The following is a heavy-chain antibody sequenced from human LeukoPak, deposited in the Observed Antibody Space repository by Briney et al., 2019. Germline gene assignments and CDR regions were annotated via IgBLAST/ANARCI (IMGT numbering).Heavy chain of an antibody. Sequence: GSLSLSGAGSGFTHSSYAMSGVRQAPGTGLDWVSPLGGRDGSTYYADSVKDRFTKSRDNSKHAHYLKLNSLRAEDTAVYYCAKGKQWLVRPDPFDYWGQRGLV. V-gene: IGHV3-23*01. CDR1: GFTHSSYA. D-gene: IGHD6-19*01. J-gene: IGHJ4*02. CDR3: AKGKQWLVRPDPFDY. CDR2: LGGRDGST.